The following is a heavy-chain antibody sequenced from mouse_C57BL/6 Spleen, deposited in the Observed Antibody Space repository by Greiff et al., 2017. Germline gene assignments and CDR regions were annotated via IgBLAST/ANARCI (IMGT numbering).Heavy chain of an antibody. CDR2: IYWDDDK. CDR3: ARREGYSNYAGYFDY. J-gene: IGHJ2*01. D-gene: IGHD2-5*01. Sequence: QVTLKESGPGILQSSQTLSLTCSFSGFSLSTSGMGVSWIRQPSGKGLEWLAHIYWDDDKRYNPSPKSRLTISKDTSRNQVFLKITSVDTADTATYYCARREGYSNYAGYFDYWGQGTTLTVSS. V-gene: IGHV8-12*01. CDR1: GFSLSTSGMG.